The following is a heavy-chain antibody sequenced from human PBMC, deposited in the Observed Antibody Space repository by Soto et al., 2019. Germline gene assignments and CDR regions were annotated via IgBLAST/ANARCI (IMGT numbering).Heavy chain of an antibody. Sequence: QVQLVQSGAEVKKPGASVKVACKASGYTFSSNGISWVRQAPGQGLEWMGWISTYNGNTNYAQRLQGRVTMTTDPSTMTAYMELRSLRSDDTAVYFCARRNSSSSWFDPWGQGTLVTVSS. CDR1: GYTFSSNG. J-gene: IGHJ5*02. CDR3: ARRNSSSSWFDP. CDR2: ISTYNGNT. V-gene: IGHV1-18*01. D-gene: IGHD6-6*01.